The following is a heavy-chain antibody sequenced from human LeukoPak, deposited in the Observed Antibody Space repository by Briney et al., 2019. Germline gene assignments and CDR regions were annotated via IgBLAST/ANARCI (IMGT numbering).Heavy chain of an antibody. V-gene: IGHV3-30*09. CDR1: GFTFSSYA. D-gene: IGHD6-19*01. Sequence: GGSLRLSCAASGFTFSSYAMHWVRQAPGKGLEWVAVISYDGSNKYYADSVKGRFAISRDNSKNTLYLQMNSLRAEDTAVYYCAKGHIAVANPFDYWGQGTLVTVSS. CDR2: ISYDGSNK. J-gene: IGHJ4*02. CDR3: AKGHIAVANPFDY.